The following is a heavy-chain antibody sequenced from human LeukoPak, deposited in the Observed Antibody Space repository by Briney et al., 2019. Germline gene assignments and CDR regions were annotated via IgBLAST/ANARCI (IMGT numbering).Heavy chain of an antibody. Sequence: GESLKISCKGSGYSLTSYWIGWVRQMPGKGLEWMGIIYPGDSDTRYSPSFQGQVTISADKSISTAYLQWSSLKASDTAMYYCARAGYCSGGSCYSGEYYYYGMDVWGQGTTVTVSS. J-gene: IGHJ6*02. CDR2: IYPGDSDT. CDR3: ARAGYCSGGSCYSGEYYYYGMDV. V-gene: IGHV5-51*01. D-gene: IGHD2-15*01. CDR1: GYSLTSYW.